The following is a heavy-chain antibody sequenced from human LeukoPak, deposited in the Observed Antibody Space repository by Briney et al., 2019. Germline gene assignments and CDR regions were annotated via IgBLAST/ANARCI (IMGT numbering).Heavy chain of an antibody. J-gene: IGHJ3*02. CDR2: MNPNSGNT. Sequence: ASVKVSCKASGYTLTSYDINWVRQATGQGLEWMGWMNPNSGNTGYAQKFQGRVTMTRNTSINTAYMELSSLRSEDTAVYYCAREGGGGTTGTMTYDIWGQGTMVTVSS. CDR1: GYTLTSYD. CDR3: AREGGGGTTGTMTYDI. V-gene: IGHV1-8*01. D-gene: IGHD1-1*01.